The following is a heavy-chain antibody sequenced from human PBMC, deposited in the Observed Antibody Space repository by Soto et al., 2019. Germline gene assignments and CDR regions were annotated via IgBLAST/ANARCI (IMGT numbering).Heavy chain of an antibody. D-gene: IGHD3-10*01. Sequence: QVQLVQSGAEVKKPGASVKVSCKASGYTFTSYGISWVRQAPGQGLEWMGWISAYNGNTNYAQKLQGRVTMTTDTYTRTAYMELRSLRSDDTAVYYCARAHDPSALWFGENGTYYYGMDVWGQGTTVTVSS. CDR2: ISAYNGNT. J-gene: IGHJ6*02. CDR1: GYTFTSYG. CDR3: ARAHDPSALWFGENGTYYYGMDV. V-gene: IGHV1-18*01.